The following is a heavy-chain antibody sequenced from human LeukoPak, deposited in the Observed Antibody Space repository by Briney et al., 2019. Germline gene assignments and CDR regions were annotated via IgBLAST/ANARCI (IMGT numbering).Heavy chain of an antibody. V-gene: IGHV1-2*02. J-gene: IGHJ2*01. Sequence: ASVKVSCVASGYTFTGYYMYWVRQAPGQGLEWMGWINANNGDTEYARKFQGRVTMTRDTSINSAHMELKNLASDDTAVYYCARGGSSSWSSPHWYLDLWGRGTLVTVSS. D-gene: IGHD6-13*01. CDR3: ARGGSSSWSSPHWYLDL. CDR2: INANNGDT. CDR1: GYTFTGYY.